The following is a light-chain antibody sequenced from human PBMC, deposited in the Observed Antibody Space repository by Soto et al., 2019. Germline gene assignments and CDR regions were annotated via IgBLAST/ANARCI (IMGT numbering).Light chain of an antibody. CDR1: SSDVGGYNY. CDR3: SSYTSSSTVV. Sequence: QSALTQPASVSGSPGQSITIFCTGTSSDVGGYNYVSWYQQDPGKAPKLLIYEVSNRPSGVSNRFSGSKSGNTASLTISGLQAEDEADYYCSSYTSSSTVVFGGGTQLTVL. J-gene: IGLJ2*01. CDR2: EVS. V-gene: IGLV2-14*01.